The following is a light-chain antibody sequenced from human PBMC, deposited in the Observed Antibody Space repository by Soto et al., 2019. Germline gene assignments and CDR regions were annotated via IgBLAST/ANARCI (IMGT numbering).Light chain of an antibody. CDR3: HQYGSSPLT. Sequence: EIVLTQSPGTLSLSPGERATLSCRASQSVSTNYLAWYQQKPGQAPKVLIYRASSRATGVPDRYSGSGSGTDFTLTITRLDPEAFAVYYCHQYGSSPLTFGGGTKVEIK. J-gene: IGKJ4*01. CDR1: QSVSTNY. V-gene: IGKV3-20*01. CDR2: RAS.